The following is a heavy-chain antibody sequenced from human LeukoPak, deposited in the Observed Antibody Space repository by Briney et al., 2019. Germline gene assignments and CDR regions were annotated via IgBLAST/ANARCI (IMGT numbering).Heavy chain of an antibody. CDR2: IYYSGST. J-gene: IGHJ4*02. CDR3: ARHANSGLYYYFDY. V-gene: IGHV4-59*08. Sequence: SETLSLTCTVSGGSISNYYWSWVRQPPGKGLEWMGYIYYSGSTNYNPSLKSRVTISVDTSKNQFSLKLSSVTAADTAVYYCARHANSGLYYYFDYWGQGTLVTVSS. CDR1: GGSISNYY. D-gene: IGHD4/OR15-4a*01.